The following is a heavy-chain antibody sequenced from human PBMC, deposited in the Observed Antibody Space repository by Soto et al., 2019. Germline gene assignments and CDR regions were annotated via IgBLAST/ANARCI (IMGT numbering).Heavy chain of an antibody. CDR2: ILVGGSP. V-gene: IGHV3-23*01. D-gene: IGHD1-1*01. Sequence: PGGSLRLSCAVSGFICSSYDMSWVRQAPGKGLEWVSTILVGGSPHYEDSVKGRFTISRDTSKNTMYLQMNSLTAGDTAVYYCAKATATSGGAFEIYGQGAMVTVSS. CDR1: GFICSSYD. CDR3: AKATATSGGAFEI. J-gene: IGHJ3*02.